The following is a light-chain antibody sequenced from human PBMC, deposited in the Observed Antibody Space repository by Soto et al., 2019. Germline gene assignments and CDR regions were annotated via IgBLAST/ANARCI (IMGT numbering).Light chain of an antibody. CDR3: QQRFKWPDT. Sequence: IVLTQSPATLSLSPGERATLSCRASQDVSIYLAWYQQKPGQAPRLLIYDGSNRATGIPARFSGSGSGTDFTLTISSLEPEDFAVYYCQQRFKWPDTFGQGTKLEI. V-gene: IGKV3-11*01. CDR2: DGS. J-gene: IGKJ2*01. CDR1: QDVSIY.